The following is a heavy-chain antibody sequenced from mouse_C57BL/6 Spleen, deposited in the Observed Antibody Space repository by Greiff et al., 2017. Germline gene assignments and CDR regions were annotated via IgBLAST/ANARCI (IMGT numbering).Heavy chain of an antibody. CDR3: TESTMVKEAYYFDY. J-gene: IGHJ2*01. CDR1: GYTFTSYW. D-gene: IGHD2-2*01. CDR2: IYPGNSDT. V-gene: IGHV1-5*01. Sequence: VQLKQSGTVLARPGASVKMSCKTSGYTFTSYWMHWVKQRPGQGLEWIGAIYPGNSDTSYNQKFKGKAKLTAVTSASTAYMELSSLTNEDSAVYYCTESTMVKEAYYFDYWGQGTTRTVSS.